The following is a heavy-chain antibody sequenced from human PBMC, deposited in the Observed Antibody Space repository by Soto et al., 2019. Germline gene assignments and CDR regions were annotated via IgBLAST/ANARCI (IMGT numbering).Heavy chain of an antibody. J-gene: IGHJ6*02. CDR3: ARDGRVAKGYYYYGMDV. V-gene: IGHV3-33*01. D-gene: IGHD3-3*01. Sequence: LRLSCAASGFTFSSYGMHWVRQAPGKGLEWVAVIWYDGSNKCYADSVKGRFTISRDNSKNTLYLQMNSLRAEDTAVYYCARDGRVAKGYYYYGMDVWGQGTTVTVSS. CDR2: IWYDGSNK. CDR1: GFTFSSYG.